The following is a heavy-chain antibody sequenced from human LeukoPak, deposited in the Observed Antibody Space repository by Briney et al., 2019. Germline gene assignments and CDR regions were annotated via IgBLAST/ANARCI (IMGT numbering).Heavy chain of an antibody. CDR1: GGTFSSYA. J-gene: IGHJ4*02. CDR2: IIPIFGIA. Sequence: ASVKVSCKASGGTFSSYAISWVRQAPGQGLEWMGRIIPIFGIANYAQKFQGRVTITADKSTSTAYMELSSQRSEDTAVYYCARDETPGDYGFDYWGQGTLVTVSS. V-gene: IGHV1-69*04. CDR3: ARDETPGDYGFDY. D-gene: IGHD4-17*01.